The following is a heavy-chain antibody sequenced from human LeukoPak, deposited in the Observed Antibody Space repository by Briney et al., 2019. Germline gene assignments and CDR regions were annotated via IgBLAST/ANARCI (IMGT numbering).Heavy chain of an antibody. CDR1: GGSFSGYY. Sequence: PSETLPLTCAVYGGSFSGYYWSWIRQPPGKGLEWIGEINHSGSTNYNPSLKSRVTISVDTSKNQFSLKLSSVTAADTAVYYCARPPYCGGDCEDCMDVWGKGTTVTVSS. D-gene: IGHD2-21*02. J-gene: IGHJ6*03. V-gene: IGHV4-34*01. CDR3: ARPPYCGGDCEDCMDV. CDR2: INHSGST.